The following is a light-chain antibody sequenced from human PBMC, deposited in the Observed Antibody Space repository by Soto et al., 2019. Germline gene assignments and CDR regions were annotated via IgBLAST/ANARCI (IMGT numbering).Light chain of an antibody. CDR1: QSVSSY. J-gene: IGKJ1*01. Sequence: EIVLTQSPATLSLSPGERATLSCRASQSVSSYLAWNQQKPGQAPRLLIYDASNRATGIPARFSGSGSGTYFTLTISSLEPEDFAVYYCQQRSNWPPWTFGQGTKVEIK. CDR2: DAS. CDR3: QQRSNWPPWT. V-gene: IGKV3-11*01.